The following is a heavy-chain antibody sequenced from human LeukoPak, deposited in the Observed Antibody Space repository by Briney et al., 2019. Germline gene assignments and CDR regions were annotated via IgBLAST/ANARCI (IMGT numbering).Heavy chain of an antibody. CDR1: GGTFSSYA. Sequence: GASVKVSCKASGGTFSSYAISWVRQAPGQGLEWMGGIIPIFGTANYTQKFQGRVTITADESTSTAYMELSSLRSEDTAVYYCARGLDWVGGIDYWGQGTLVTVSS. V-gene: IGHV1-69*13. CDR2: IIPIFGTA. J-gene: IGHJ4*02. CDR3: ARGLDWVGGIDY. D-gene: IGHD1-26*01.